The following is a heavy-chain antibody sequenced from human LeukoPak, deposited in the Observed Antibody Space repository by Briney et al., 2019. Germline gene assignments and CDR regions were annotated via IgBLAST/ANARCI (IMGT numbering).Heavy chain of an antibody. D-gene: IGHD2-15*01. CDR1: GFTFSSYE. V-gene: IGHV3-48*03. Sequence: GGSLRLSCAASGFTFSSYEMNWVRQAPGKGLERVSYISSSGSTIYYADSVKGRFTISRDNAKNSLYLQMNSLRAEDTAVYYCARDRSAGREGGGMDVWGKGTTVTVSS. CDR3: ARDRSAGREGGGMDV. J-gene: IGHJ6*04. CDR2: ISSSGSTI.